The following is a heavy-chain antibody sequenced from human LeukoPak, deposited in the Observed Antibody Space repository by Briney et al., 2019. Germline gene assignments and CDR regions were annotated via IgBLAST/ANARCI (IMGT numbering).Heavy chain of an antibody. CDR1: GFTFSSYA. CDR2: IRPDGSGK. V-gene: IGHV3-7*01. D-gene: IGHD7-27*01. J-gene: IGHJ4*02. CDR3: ATHLNWGWDY. Sequence: GGSLRLSCAASGFTFSSYAMSWVRQAPGKGLEGVANIRPDGSGKDYMGSVKGRFTISRDNAKNSLYLQMNSLGAEDTAVYYCATHLNWGWDYWGQGILVTVSS.